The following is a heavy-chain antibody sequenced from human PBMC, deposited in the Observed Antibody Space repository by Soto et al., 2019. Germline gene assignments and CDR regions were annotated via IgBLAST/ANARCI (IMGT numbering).Heavy chain of an antibody. D-gene: IGHD3-22*01. CDR1: GGTFSSYT. CDR3: ARDVGYDSSGPYYFDY. J-gene: IGHJ4*02. CDR2: IIPILGIA. V-gene: IGHV1-69*04. Sequence: GASVKVSCKASGGTFSSYTISWVRQSPGQGLEWMGRIIPILGIANYAQKFQGRVTITADKSTSTAYVELSSLRSEDTAVYYCARDVGYDSSGPYYFDYWGQGTLVTVSS.